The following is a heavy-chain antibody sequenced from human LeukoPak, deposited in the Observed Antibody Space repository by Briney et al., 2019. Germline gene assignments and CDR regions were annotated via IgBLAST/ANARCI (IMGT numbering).Heavy chain of an antibody. D-gene: IGHD6-19*01. V-gene: IGHV1-46*01. CDR3: ARTVRYSSGPLTDLLPYYFDY. CDR2: INPSGSRT. CDR1: GYTFTNFY. J-gene: IGHJ4*02. Sequence: ASVKVSCMSSGYTFTNFYMHWLRQAPGQGLEWIGLINPSGSRTWFSEKFQGRIILTRDMSTSTDYMELSSLRSEDMAVYYCARTVRYSSGPLTDLLPYYFDYWGQGTLVTVSS.